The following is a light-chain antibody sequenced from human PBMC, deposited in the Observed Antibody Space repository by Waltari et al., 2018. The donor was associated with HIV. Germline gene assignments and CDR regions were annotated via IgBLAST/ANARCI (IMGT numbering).Light chain of an antibody. CDR1: RSNIGSNS. V-gene: IGLV1-44*01. CDR3: AAWDDSLNGL. J-gene: IGLJ2*01. CDR2: DNN. Sequence: QSVLTQPPSASGTPGQRVTISCSGRRSNIGSNSVSWYQQLPGTAPKLLISDNNHRPSGVPDRFSGSKSGTSASLAISGLQSEDEGDYFCAAWDDSLNGLFGGGTKLTV.